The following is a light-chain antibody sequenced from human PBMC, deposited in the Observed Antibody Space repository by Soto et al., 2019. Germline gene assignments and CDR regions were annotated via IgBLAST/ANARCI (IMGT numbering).Light chain of an antibody. V-gene: IGKV3D-20*01. J-gene: IGKJ1*01. CDR1: RSVVNNY. CDR3: QQYAYSPRT. CDR2: DAS. Sequence: EIVLTQSPATLSLSPGERATLSCGASRSVVNNYLAWYQQKPGLAPRLLIHDASSRATGIPDRFSGSGSGTDFTLTISRLDPEDFAVYYCQQYAYSPRTFGQGTKVEIK.